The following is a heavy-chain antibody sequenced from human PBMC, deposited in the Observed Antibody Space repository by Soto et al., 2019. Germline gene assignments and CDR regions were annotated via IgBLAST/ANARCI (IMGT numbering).Heavy chain of an antibody. CDR3: ARASFTYYYDSSGPYYFDY. CDR2: IYYSGST. J-gene: IGHJ4*02. Sequence: SETLSLTCTVSGGSISSGDYYWSWIRQPPGKGLEWIGYIYYSGSTYYNPSLKSRVTISVDTSKNQFSLKLSSVTAADTAVYYCARASFTYYYDSSGPYYFDYWGQGTLVTVSS. V-gene: IGHV4-30-4*01. CDR1: GGSISSGDYY. D-gene: IGHD3-22*01.